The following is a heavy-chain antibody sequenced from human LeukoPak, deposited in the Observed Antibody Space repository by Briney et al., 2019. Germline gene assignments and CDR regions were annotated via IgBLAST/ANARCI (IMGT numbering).Heavy chain of an antibody. CDR1: GFTFSSFE. CDR2: ISSSGSSE. CDR3: ASGWGD. D-gene: IGHD3-10*01. J-gene: IGHJ4*02. Sequence: PGGSLPHFCAASGFTFSSFEVNWVRQGPGKGLEWVSYISSSGSSEYYADSVKGRFTISRDNAKKSLYLQMNSLRVEDTAVYYCASGWGDGGQGTLVTVSS. V-gene: IGHV3-48*03.